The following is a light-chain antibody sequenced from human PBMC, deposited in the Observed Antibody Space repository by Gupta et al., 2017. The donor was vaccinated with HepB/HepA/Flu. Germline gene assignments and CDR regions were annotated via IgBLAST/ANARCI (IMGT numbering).Light chain of an antibody. CDR2: QAS. Sequence: DIQMTQSPSTLSASVGDRVTITCRASQSINRCLNWYQQKPGKAPSLLIYQASNLESGVPSRFSGSGSGTEFTLTISSLQPDDFATYYCQHYYTSPWTFGQGTKVEIK. J-gene: IGKJ1*01. CDR3: QHYYTSPWT. CDR1: QSINRC. V-gene: IGKV1-5*03.